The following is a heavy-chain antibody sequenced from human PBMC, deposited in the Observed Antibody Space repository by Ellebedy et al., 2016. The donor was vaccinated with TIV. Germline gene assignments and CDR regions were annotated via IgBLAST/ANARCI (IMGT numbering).Heavy chain of an antibody. V-gene: IGHV4-4*07. CDR3: ARETNWYYFDF. CDR1: GGSFSGYY. Sequence: SETLSLTXAVYGGSFSGYYWSWIRQPAGKGLEWIGRMYSSGSTKYNPSLESRVTMSVDTSKNQFFLKLSSVTAADTAVYYCARETNWYYFDFWGQGSLVTVSS. CDR2: MYSSGST. D-gene: IGHD7-27*01. J-gene: IGHJ4*02.